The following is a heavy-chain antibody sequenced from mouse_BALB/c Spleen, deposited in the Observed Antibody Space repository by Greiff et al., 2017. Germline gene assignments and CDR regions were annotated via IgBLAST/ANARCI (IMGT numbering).Heavy chain of an antibody. V-gene: IGHV1-5*01. J-gene: IGHJ4*01. CDR3: TRPYYRYHYYAMDY. CDR2: IYPGNSDT. CDR1: GYSFTSYW. D-gene: IGHD2-14*01. Sequence: VQLQQSGTVLARPGASVKMSCKASGYSFTSYWMHWVKQRPGQGLEWIGAIYPGNSDTSYNQKFKGKAKLTAVTSASTAYMELSSLTNEDSAVYYCTRPYYRYHYYAMDYWGQGTSVTVSS.